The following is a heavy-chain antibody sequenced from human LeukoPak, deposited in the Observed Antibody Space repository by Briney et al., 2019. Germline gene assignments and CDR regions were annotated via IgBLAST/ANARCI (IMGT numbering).Heavy chain of an antibody. J-gene: IGHJ4*02. CDR2: IIPIFGTA. CDR3: ASYYYDSSGYAFDY. CDR1: GYTFTSYA. D-gene: IGHD3-22*01. Sequence: GASVKVSCKASGYTFTSYAMNWVRQAPGQGPEWMGGIIPIFGTANYAQKFQGRVTITADESTSTAYMELSSLRSEDTAVYYCASYYYDSSGYAFDYWGQGTLVTVSS. V-gene: IGHV1-69*13.